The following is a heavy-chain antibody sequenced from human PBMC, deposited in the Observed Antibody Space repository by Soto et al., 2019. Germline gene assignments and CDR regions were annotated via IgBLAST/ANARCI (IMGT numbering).Heavy chain of an antibody. J-gene: IGHJ6*02. CDR1: GGSISSGDYY. CDR2: IYYSGST. Sequence: SETLSLTCTVYGGSISSGDYYWSWIRQPPGKGLEWIGYIYYSGSTYYNPSLKSRVTISVDTSKNQFSLKLSSVTAADTAVYYCAREVVRGIYYYYYGMDVWGQGTTVTGS. D-gene: IGHD3-10*01. CDR3: AREVVRGIYYYYYGMDV. V-gene: IGHV4-30-4*01.